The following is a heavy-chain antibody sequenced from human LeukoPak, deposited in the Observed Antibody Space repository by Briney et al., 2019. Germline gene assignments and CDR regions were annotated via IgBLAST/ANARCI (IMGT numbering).Heavy chain of an antibody. CDR1: GYTFTSYY. D-gene: IGHD3-22*01. CDR3: AGGGTGYYDSSGYLGY. Sequence: GASVKVSCKASGYTFTSYYMHWVRQAPGQGLEWMGIINPSGGSTSYAQKFQGRVTMTRDTPTSTVYMELSSLRSEDTAVYYCAGGGTGYYDSSGYLGYWGQGTLVTVSS. CDR2: INPSGGST. J-gene: IGHJ4*02. V-gene: IGHV1-46*01.